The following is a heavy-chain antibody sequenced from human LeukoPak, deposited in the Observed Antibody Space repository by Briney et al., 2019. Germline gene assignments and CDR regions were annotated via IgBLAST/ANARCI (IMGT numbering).Heavy chain of an antibody. J-gene: IGHJ3*02. CDR2: INSDGSST. V-gene: IGHV3-74*01. Sequence: GGSLRLSRAASGFTFRSYWMHWVRQAPGKGLVWVSHINSDGSSTTYADSVKGRFTSSRDNAKNTLYLQISSLRAEDTAVYYCARASSGAFDIWGQGTMVTVSS. CDR3: ARASSGAFDI. CDR1: GFTFRSYW. D-gene: IGHD3-10*01.